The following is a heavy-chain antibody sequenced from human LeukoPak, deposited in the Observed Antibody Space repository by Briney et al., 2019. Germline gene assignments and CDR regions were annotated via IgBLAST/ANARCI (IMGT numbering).Heavy chain of an antibody. CDR1: GFTFTTHW. CDR3: ARIPYSSSLTDAFDI. J-gene: IGHJ3*02. CDR2: IKPDGSDT. Sequence: GGSLRLSCGASGFTFTTHWIHWVRQAPGKGLVWVSRIKPDGSDTNYADSVKGRFTISRDNAKNTVYLQMNSLRGEDTAVYYCARIPYSSSLTDAFDIWGQGTMVTVYS. V-gene: IGHV3-74*01. D-gene: IGHD6-6*01.